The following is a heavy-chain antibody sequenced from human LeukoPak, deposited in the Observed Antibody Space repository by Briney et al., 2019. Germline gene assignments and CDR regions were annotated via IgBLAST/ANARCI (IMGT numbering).Heavy chain of an antibody. J-gene: IGHJ4*02. CDR1: GFTFSSYA. D-gene: IGHD6-13*01. Sequence: AGGSLRLSCAASGFTFSSYAMSWVRQGPGKGLEWVSVISAGGGTTYYADSVKGRFTISRDNSKNTLYLQMNSLRAEDTAVYYCAKRLTFSSSWYYFDYWGQGTLVTVSS. CDR2: ISAGGGTT. CDR3: AKRLTFSSSWYYFDY. V-gene: IGHV3-23*01.